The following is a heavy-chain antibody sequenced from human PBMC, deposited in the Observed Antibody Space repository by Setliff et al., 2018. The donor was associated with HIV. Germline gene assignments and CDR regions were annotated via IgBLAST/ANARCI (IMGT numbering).Heavy chain of an antibody. Sequence: GESLKISCQGLRYSFTSYWLAWVRQMSGRGLEWMGIIYPDDSDTRYSPSFQGQVTISADKSISTAYLQLSSLKASDTAMYYCARADSGDYSGFDLWGQGTLVTVSS. V-gene: IGHV5-51*01. CDR2: IYPDDSDT. D-gene: IGHD1-26*01. CDR3: ARADSGDYSGFDL. CDR1: RYSFTSYW. J-gene: IGHJ5*02.